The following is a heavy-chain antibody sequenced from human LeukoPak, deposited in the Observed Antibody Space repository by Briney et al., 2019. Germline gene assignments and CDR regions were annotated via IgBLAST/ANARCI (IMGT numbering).Heavy chain of an antibody. Sequence: GGSLRLSCAASGFTFDDYGMSWVRQAPGKGLEWVSGINWNGDSTHHAASEKGRFTISRDNAKNSLYLQMNSLRAEDTALYYCSRDHSSYCTSTSCSAFGMDVWGQGTTVTVSS. CDR1: GFTFDDYG. CDR3: SRDHSSYCTSTSCSAFGMDV. D-gene: IGHD2-2*01. J-gene: IGHJ6*02. CDR2: INWNGDST. V-gene: IGHV3-20*04.